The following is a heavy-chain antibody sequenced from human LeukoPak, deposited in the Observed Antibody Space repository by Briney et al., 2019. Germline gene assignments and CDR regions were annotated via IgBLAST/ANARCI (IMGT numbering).Heavy chain of an antibody. CDR2: IIPIFGTA. J-gene: IGHJ4*02. CDR3: AAHYYDSSGYFDY. Sequence: WVKVSCKASGGTFSSYAISWVRHAPGQGLEWMGRIIPIFGTANYAQKFQGRVTITTDESTSTAYMELSSLRSEDTAVYYCAAHYYDSSGYFDYWGQGTLVTVSS. D-gene: IGHD3-22*01. V-gene: IGHV1-69*05. CDR1: GGTFSSYA.